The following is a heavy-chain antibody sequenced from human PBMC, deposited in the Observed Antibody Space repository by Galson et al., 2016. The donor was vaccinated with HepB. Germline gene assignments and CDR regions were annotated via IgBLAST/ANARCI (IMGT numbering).Heavy chain of an antibody. V-gene: IGHV3-21*01. CDR1: GFTFSSYS. Sequence: SLRLSCAASGFTFSSYSMNWVRQAPGKGLEWVSFISSSSTYIYYADSVRGRFTISRDNAKNPLYLQMNSLRAEDTAVYYCARLVENWNEAGRFDSWGQGTLVTVSS. CDR2: ISSSSTYI. CDR3: ARLVENWNEAGRFDS. J-gene: IGHJ4*02. D-gene: IGHD1-1*01.